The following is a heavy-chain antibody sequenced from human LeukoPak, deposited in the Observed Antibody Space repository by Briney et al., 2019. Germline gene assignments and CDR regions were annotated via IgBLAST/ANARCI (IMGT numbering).Heavy chain of an antibody. CDR3: ARRMGVPAYMDV. D-gene: IGHD2-2*01. Sequence: SETLSLTCTVSGGSISSYYWSWIRQPPGKGLEWIGSIYHSGSTYYNPSLKSRVTISVDTSKNQFSLKLSSVTAADTAVYYCARRMGVPAYMDVWGKGTTVTVSS. V-gene: IGHV4-59*08. CDR1: GGSISSYY. CDR2: IYHSGST. J-gene: IGHJ6*03.